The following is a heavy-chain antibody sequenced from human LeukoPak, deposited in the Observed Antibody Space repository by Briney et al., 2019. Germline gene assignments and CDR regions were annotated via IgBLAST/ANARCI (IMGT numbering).Heavy chain of an antibody. Sequence: ASVKISCKAPGYTFTGYYMHLVRQALGQRLEWMGWINPNSGGTNYAQKFQGRVTMTRDTSISTAYMERSRLRSDDTAGYYGARAYDSSGYLFFDYWGQGTLVTVSS. J-gene: IGHJ4*02. CDR3: ARAYDSSGYLFFDY. D-gene: IGHD3-22*01. CDR1: GYTFTGYY. CDR2: INPNSGGT. V-gene: IGHV1-2*02.